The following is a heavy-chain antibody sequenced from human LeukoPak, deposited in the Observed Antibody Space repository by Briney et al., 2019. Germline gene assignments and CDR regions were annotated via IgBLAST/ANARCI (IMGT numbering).Heavy chain of an antibody. V-gene: IGHV4-59*01. CDR3: ARRSKDYGDSYNWFDP. J-gene: IGHJ5*02. D-gene: IGHD4-17*01. CDR1: GGSISSYY. CDR2: FSYSGST. Sequence: PSETLSLTCTVSGGSISSYYWSWIRQPPGKGLEWIGYFSYSGSTNYNPSLRSRVTISVDTSKNQFSLKLSSVTAADTAVYYCARRSKDYGDSYNWFDPWGQGTLVTVSS.